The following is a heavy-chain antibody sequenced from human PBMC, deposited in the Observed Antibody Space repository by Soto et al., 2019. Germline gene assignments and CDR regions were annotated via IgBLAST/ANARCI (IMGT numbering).Heavy chain of an antibody. V-gene: IGHV3-23*01. D-gene: IGHD1-26*01. Sequence: GESLKISCAASGFTFSSYAMSWVRQAPGKGLEWVSAISGSCGSTYYADSVKGLFTISRDNSKNTLYLQMNSLRAEDTAVYYCAKEVNVVLVGATIDYWGLGTLVTVSS. CDR3: AKEVNVVLVGATIDY. CDR2: ISGSCGST. CDR1: GFTFSSYA. J-gene: IGHJ4*02.